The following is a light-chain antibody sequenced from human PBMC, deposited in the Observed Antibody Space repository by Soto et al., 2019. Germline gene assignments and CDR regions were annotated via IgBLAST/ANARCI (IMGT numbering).Light chain of an antibody. CDR1: SSDVGSYNY. V-gene: IGLV2-14*03. CDR3: SSFTSSNTVV. J-gene: IGLJ3*02. Sequence: QSALTQPASVSGSPGQSITISCTGTSSDVGSYNYVSWYQQHPDKAPKLMIYDVSNRPSGVSNRFSGSKSGNTASLPLSGLQAEDEADYYCSSFTSSNTVVFGGGTKRTVL. CDR2: DVS.